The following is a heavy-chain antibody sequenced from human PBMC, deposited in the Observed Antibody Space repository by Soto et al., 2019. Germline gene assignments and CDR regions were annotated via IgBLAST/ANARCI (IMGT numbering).Heavy chain of an antibody. D-gene: IGHD6-19*01. Sequence: GSLRLSCAASGFTFSSFAMHWVRQAPGKGLEWVAFISYDGSNKYYADSVKGRFSISRDTSKNTLYLQMNSLRPEDTAVYYCARDLSGYDYGMDVWGQGTMFTVSS. V-gene: IGHV3-30-3*01. CDR1: GFTFSSFA. CDR2: ISYDGSNK. J-gene: IGHJ6*02. CDR3: ARDLSGYDYGMDV.